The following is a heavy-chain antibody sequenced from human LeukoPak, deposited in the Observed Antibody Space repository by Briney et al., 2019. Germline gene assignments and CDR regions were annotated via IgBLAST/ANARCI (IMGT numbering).Heavy chain of an antibody. CDR2: IKSKTDGGTT. CDR1: GFTFSNAW. J-gene: IGHJ3*02. Sequence: GGYLRLSCAASGFTFSNAWMSWVRQAPGNGLEWLGRIKSKTDGGTTDYAAPVKGRFTISRDDSKNTLYLQMNSLKTEDTAVYYCVGYCSGGNCPNAFDIWGQGTMVTVSS. D-gene: IGHD2-15*01. CDR3: VGYCSGGNCPNAFDI. V-gene: IGHV3-15*01.